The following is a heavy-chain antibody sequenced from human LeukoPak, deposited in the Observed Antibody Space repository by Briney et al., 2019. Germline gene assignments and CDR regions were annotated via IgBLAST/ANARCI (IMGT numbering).Heavy chain of an antibody. Sequence: PGGSLRLSCGVSGFTFSNYAMSWVRQAPGKGLEWVSIISGSGAGTSYADSVKGRFTISRDNSKNTLYLQMSSLRAEDTAVYYCAKAYTSTLYVGFDYWGQGTLATVSS. CDR3: AKAYTSTLYVGFDY. CDR1: GFTFSNYA. D-gene: IGHD6-13*01. CDR2: ISGSGAGT. J-gene: IGHJ4*02. V-gene: IGHV3-23*01.